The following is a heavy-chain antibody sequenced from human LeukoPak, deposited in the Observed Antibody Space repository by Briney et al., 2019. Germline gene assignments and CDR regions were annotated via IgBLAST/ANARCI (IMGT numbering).Heavy chain of an antibody. CDR1: GLTFSNYW. J-gene: IGHJ6*03. V-gene: IGHV3-48*01. Sequence: GGSLRLSCAASGLTFSNYWMHWVRQAPGKGLEWVSNIGTSSTTIYYADSVKGRFTISRDNAKNSLYLQMNSLRADDTAVYYCARFAAGGSYYYYMDVWGKGTTVTVS. CDR2: IGTSSTTI. D-gene: IGHD6-25*01. CDR3: ARFAAGGSYYYYMDV.